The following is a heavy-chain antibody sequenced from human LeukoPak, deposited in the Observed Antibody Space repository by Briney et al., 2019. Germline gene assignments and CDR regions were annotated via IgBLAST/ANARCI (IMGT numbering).Heavy chain of an antibody. CDR2: VRFDGNEK. Sequence: QSGGSLRLSCAASGFTFSYYGMHWVRQAPGKGLEWVGFVRFDGNEKYYADSVKGRFTISRDTSRNTLYLQMNSLRAEDTAVYYCAKDLMRDRWFGESWGQGTLVTVSS. CDR3: AKDLMRDRWFGES. V-gene: IGHV3-30*02. D-gene: IGHD3-10*01. CDR1: GFTFSYYG. J-gene: IGHJ1*01.